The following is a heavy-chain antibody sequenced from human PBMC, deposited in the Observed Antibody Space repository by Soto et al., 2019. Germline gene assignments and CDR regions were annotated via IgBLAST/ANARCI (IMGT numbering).Heavy chain of an antibody. J-gene: IGHJ6*03. Sequence: GGSLRLSCAASGFTFSSYAMSWVRQAPGKGLEWVSAISGSGGSTYYADTVKGRFTISRDNSKNTLYLQMNSLRAEDTVVYYCAKSIAARPHYYYMDVWGKGTTVTVSS. D-gene: IGHD6-6*01. CDR2: ISGSGGST. V-gene: IGHV3-23*01. CDR3: AKSIAARPHYYYMDV. CDR1: GFTFSSYA.